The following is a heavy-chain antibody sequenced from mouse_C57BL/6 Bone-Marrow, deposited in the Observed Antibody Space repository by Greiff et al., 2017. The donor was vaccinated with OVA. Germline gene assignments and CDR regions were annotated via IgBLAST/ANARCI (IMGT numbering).Heavy chain of an antibody. J-gene: IGHJ4*01. CDR2: ISRGSSTI. CDR1: GFTFSDYG. Sequence: VQLQQSGGGLVKPGGSLKLSCAASGFTFSDYGMHWVRQAPEKGLEWVAYISRGSSTIYYAHTVKGRSTISRDNAKNTLFLQLTSLRSEDTAMYYCARPRLRYYAMDYWGQGTSVTVSS. V-gene: IGHV5-17*01. D-gene: IGHD1-1*01. CDR3: ARPRLRYYAMDY.